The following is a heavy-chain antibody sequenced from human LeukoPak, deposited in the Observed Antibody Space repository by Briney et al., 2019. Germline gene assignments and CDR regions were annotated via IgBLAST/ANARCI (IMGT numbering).Heavy chain of an antibody. D-gene: IGHD2-21*02. CDR3: AKGGGDSYFDY. V-gene: IGHV3-23*01. J-gene: IGHJ4*02. CDR2: ISGSGGST. CDR1: GFTFSSYA. Sequence: GGSLRLSCAASGFTFSSYAMSWVRQAPGKGLEWVSAISGSGGSTYYADSVKGRFTISRDNSKDTLYLQMNSLRAEDTAIYYCAKGGGDSYFDYWGQGTLVTVSS.